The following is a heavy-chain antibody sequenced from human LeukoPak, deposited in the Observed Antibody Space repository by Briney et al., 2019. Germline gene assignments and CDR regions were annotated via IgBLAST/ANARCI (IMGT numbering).Heavy chain of an antibody. CDR3: ARENYYDSSGFDY. CDR2: IYSGGST. CDR1: GFTVSSNY. V-gene: IGHV3-53*01. Sequence: GGSLRLSCAASGFTVSSNYMSWVRQAPGKGLEWVSVIYSGGSTYYADSVKGRFTIARDNSKNTLYLQMNSLRAEDTAVYYCARENYYDSSGFDYWGQGTLVTVSS. D-gene: IGHD3-22*01. J-gene: IGHJ4*02.